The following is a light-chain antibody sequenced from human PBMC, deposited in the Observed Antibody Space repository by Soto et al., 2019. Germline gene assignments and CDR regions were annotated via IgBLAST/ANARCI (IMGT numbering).Light chain of an antibody. CDR1: QGIRND. CDR3: LQDYNYPWT. V-gene: IGKV1-6*01. Sequence: SQMTQYPSSLSSSIGPRITITCRASQGIRNDLGWFQQKPGKAPKLLIYDASDLQSGVPSRFSGSGSGTDFTLTITNLQPEDFATYYCLQDYNYPWTFAQGTKV. CDR2: DAS. J-gene: IGKJ1*01.